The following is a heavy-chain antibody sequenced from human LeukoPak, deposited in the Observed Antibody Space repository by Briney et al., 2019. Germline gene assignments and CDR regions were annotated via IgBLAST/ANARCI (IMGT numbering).Heavy chain of an antibody. D-gene: IGHD6-19*01. J-gene: IGHJ4*02. CDR3: ARDYRRSGWYCRLFDY. CDR2: IYHSGST. CDR1: GYSISSGYY. Sequence: ASETLSLTCTVSGYSISSGYYWGWIRQPPGQGLEWIGSIYHSGSTYYNPSLKSRVTISVDTSKNHFSLKLSSVTAADTAVYYCARDYRRSGWYCRLFDYWGQGTLVTVSS. V-gene: IGHV4-38-2*02.